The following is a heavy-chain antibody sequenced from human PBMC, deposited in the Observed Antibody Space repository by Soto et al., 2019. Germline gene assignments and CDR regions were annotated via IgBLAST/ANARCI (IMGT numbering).Heavy chain of an antibody. CDR1: GYTFTSYD. D-gene: IGHD6-13*01. Sequence: ASVKVSCKASGYTFTSYDINWVRQATGQGPEWMGWMNPNSGNTGYAQKFQGRVTMTRNTSISTAYMELSSLRSEDTAVYYCARADSSLYGMDVWGQGTTVTVSS. CDR3: ARADSSLYGMDV. V-gene: IGHV1-8*01. J-gene: IGHJ6*02. CDR2: MNPNSGNT.